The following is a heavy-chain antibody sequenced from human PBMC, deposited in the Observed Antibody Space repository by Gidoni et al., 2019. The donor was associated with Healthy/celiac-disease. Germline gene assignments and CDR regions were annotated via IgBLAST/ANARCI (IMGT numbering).Heavy chain of an antibody. CDR3: AKDGSVTYYYDSSGYQNWFDP. J-gene: IGHJ5*02. Sequence: EVQLLESGGGLVQPGGSLRLSCAASGFTFSSYAMSLVRQAPGKGLEWVSAISGSGGSTYYADSVKGRFTISRDNSKNTLYLQMNSLRAEDTAVYYCAKDGSVTYYYDSSGYQNWFDPWGQGTLVTVSS. CDR2: ISGSGGST. V-gene: IGHV3-23*01. D-gene: IGHD3-22*01. CDR1: GFTFSSYA.